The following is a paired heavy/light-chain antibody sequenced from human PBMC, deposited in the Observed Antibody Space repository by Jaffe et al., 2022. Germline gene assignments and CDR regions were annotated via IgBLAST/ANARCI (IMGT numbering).Light chain of an antibody. CDR1: QSVLYSSNSKNY. CDR2: WAS. V-gene: IGKV4-1*01. CDR3: QQYYSIPPT. J-gene: IGKJ1*01. Sequence: DFVMTQSPDSLAVSLGERATINCKSRQSVLYSSNSKNYLAWYQQKPGQSPKLLIYWASTRESGVPDRFSGSGSGTDFTLTISSLQAEDVAVYYCQQYYSIPPTFGQGTKVEIK.
Heavy chain of an antibody. CDR2: INHSGST. V-gene: IGHV4-34*01. CDR1: GGSFSDYY. Sequence: QVQLQQWGAGLLKPSETLSLTCAVHGGSFSDYYWSWIRQPPGKGLEWIGEINHSGSTNYNPSLKSRVTISVDTSRNQFSLKLSSVTAADTAVFYCARGLEGGWYNYFDYWGQGTLVTVSS. J-gene: IGHJ4*02. CDR3: ARGLEGGWYNYFDY. D-gene: IGHD6-19*01.